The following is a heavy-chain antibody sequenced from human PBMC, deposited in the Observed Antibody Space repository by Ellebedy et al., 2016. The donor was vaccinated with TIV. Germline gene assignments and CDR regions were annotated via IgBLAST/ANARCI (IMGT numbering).Heavy chain of an antibody. CDR1: GYTFTNYG. D-gene: IGHD2-2*01. Sequence: ASVKVSXXASGYTFTNYGFSWVRQAPGQGLEWMGWISVYNGNTNYAQKLQGRVSMTTDTSTNTAYMELRSLRSDDTAVYYCAGDSTSVVPPDRNYYFYYYMDVWGKGTTVTVSS. J-gene: IGHJ6*03. CDR2: ISVYNGNT. CDR3: AGDSTSVVPPDRNYYFYYYMDV. V-gene: IGHV1-18*01.